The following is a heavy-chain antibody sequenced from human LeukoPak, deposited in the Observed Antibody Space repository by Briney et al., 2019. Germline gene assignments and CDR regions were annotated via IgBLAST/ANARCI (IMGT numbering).Heavy chain of an antibody. D-gene: IGHD4-17*01. CDR3: ARSVNYGDYVKS. CDR2: ISSSSSYI. CDR1: GFTFSSYS. J-gene: IGHJ4*02. Sequence: PGGSLRLSCAASGFTFSSYSMYWVRQAPGKGLEWVSSISSSSSYIYYADSVKGRFTISRDNAKNSLYLQMNSLRAEDTAVYYCARSVNYGDYVKSWGQGTLVTVSS. V-gene: IGHV3-21*01.